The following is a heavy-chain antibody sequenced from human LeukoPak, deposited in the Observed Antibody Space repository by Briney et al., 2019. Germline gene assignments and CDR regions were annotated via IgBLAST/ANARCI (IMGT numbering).Heavy chain of an antibody. V-gene: IGHV4-39*02. CDR2: IYYGGNT. Sequence: SETLSLTCTVSGGSISSSTYYWGWIRQPPRKGLEWIASIYYGGNTYYNMSLKSRVTISVDTSKNQFSLKLNSVTAADTPVYYCARDYIFDGVFDSWGQGTLVTVSS. D-gene: IGHD3-10*01. J-gene: IGHJ4*02. CDR3: ARDYIFDGVFDS. CDR1: GGSISSSTYY.